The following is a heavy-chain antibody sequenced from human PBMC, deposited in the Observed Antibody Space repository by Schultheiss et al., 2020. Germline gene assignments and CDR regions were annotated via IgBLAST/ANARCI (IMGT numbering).Heavy chain of an antibody. J-gene: IGHJ4*02. CDR2: IGSSGSII. V-gene: IGHV3-11*01. CDR3: ARDSRRSFDY. Sequence: GASLRLSCAASGFTFSDYYMTWIRQAPGKGLECVSHIGSSGSIIYYADSVEGRFTISRDNAKNSLYLQMNSLRAEDTAVYYCARDSRRSFDYWGKGTLVTVSS. CDR1: GFTFSDYY.